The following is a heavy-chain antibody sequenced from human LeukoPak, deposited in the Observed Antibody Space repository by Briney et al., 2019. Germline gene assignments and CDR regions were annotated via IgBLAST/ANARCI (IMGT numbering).Heavy chain of an antibody. CDR2: ISSSGSTI. V-gene: IGHV3-48*03. J-gene: IGHJ4*02. D-gene: IGHD1/OR15-1a*01. Sequence: GGSLRPSCAASGFTFSSYEMNWVRQAPGKGLEWVSYISSSGSTIYYADSVKGRFTISRDNAKNSLYLQMNSLRAEDTAVYYCARMFDWNTGLDYWGQGTLVTVSS. CDR3: ARMFDWNTGLDY. CDR1: GFTFSSYE.